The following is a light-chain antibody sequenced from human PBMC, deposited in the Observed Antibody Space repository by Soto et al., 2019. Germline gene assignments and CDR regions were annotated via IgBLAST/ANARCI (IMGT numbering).Light chain of an antibody. J-gene: IGLJ2*01. CDR3: QSYDSSLSGFVV. Sequence: QPVLTQPPSVSGAPGQRVTISCTGSSSNIGAGYDVHWYQQLPGTAPKLLIYGNSNRPSGVPDRFSGSKSGISASLAITGLQAEDEADYYCQSYDSSLSGFVVFGGGTQLTVL. CDR2: GNS. V-gene: IGLV1-40*01. CDR1: SSNIGAGYD.